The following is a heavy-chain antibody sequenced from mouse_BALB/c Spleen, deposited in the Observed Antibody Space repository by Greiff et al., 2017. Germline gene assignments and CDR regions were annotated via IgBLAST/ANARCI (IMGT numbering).Heavy chain of an antibody. J-gene: IGHJ4*01. D-gene: IGHD1-1*02. CDR3: ARGDGGYYAMDY. V-gene: IGHV5-17*02. Sequence: EVQLQESGGGLVQPGGSRKLSCAASGFTFSSFGMHWVRQAPEKGLEWVAYISSGSSTIYYADTVKGRFTISRDNPKNTLFLQMTSLRSEDTAMYYCARGDGGYYAMDYWGQGTSVTVSS. CDR1: GFTFSSFG. CDR2: ISSGSSTI.